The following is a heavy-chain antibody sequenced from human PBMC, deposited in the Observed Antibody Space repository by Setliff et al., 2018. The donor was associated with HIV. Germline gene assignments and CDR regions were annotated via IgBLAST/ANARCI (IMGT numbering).Heavy chain of an antibody. D-gene: IGHD3-3*01. CDR3: ASLTTDRFLEWLFVY. V-gene: IGHV4-4*03. CDR1: GGSISSNW. Sequence: LRETLSLTCAVSGGSISSNWWSWVRQSPGKGLEWIGEIYHSGGTYYNPSLKSRVTISIDTSMNQFSLKLSSVTAADTAVYYCASLTTDRFLEWLFVYWGQGTLVTVS. CDR2: IYHSGGT. J-gene: IGHJ4*02.